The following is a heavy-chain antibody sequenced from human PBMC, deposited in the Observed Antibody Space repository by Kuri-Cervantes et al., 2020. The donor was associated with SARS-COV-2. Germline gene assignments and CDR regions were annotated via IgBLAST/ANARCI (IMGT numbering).Heavy chain of an antibody. CDR2: INPSGGST. J-gene: IGHJ5*02. Sequence: ASVKVSCKASGYTFTSYYMNWVRQAPGQGLEWMGIINPSGGSTSYAQKFQGRVTMTRDTYTSTVYMELSSLRSEDTAVYYCARAEEYSGIPNPKPFDPWGQGTLVTVSS. CDR1: GYTFTSYY. CDR3: ARAEEYSGIPNPKPFDP. V-gene: IGHV1-46*01. D-gene: IGHD1-26*01.